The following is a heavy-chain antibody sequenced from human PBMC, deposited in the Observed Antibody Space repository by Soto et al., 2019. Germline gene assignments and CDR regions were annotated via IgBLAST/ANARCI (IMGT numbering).Heavy chain of an antibody. D-gene: IGHD3-3*02. J-gene: IGHJ6*02. V-gene: IGHV4-31*03. Sequence: QVQLQESGPGLVKPSQTLSLTCTVSGGSISSGGYYWSWIRQHPGKGLEWIGYIYYSGSTYYDPSLKSRFNISVDTFKKQFSLKLRSVTAADTAVYYCARGVVVLAYHCYYGMEVWGQGTTVTVSS. CDR2: IYYSGST. CDR3: ARGVVVLAYHCYYGMEV. CDR1: GGSISSGGYY.